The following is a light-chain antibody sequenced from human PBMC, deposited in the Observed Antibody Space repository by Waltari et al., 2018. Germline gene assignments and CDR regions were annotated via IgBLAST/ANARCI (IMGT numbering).Light chain of an antibody. J-gene: IGLJ2*01. CDR1: SSNIGAGYD. Sequence: QSVLTQPPSVSGAPGQRVTISCTGSSSNIGAGYDVHWYQQLPGTAPNLLIYGNSTRPSRVPGRFSGSKSGTSASLAIPGLQAEDEADYYCQSYDSSLSGGVFGGGTKLTVL. V-gene: IGLV1-40*01. CDR2: GNS. CDR3: QSYDSSLSGGV.